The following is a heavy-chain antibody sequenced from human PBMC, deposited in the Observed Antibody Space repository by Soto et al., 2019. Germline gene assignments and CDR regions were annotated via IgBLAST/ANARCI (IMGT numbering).Heavy chain of an antibody. CDR2: IYHSGST. CDR3: ASEYCSSTNCSPH. D-gene: IGHD2-2*01. CDR1: GGSISSSNW. J-gene: IGHJ4*02. V-gene: IGHV4-4*02. Sequence: PSETLSLTCAVSGGSISSSNWWSWVRQPPGKGLEWIGEIYHSGSTNYNPSLKSRVTISVDKSKNQFSLKLSSVTAADTAVYYCASEYCSSTNCSPHWGQGTLVTVSS.